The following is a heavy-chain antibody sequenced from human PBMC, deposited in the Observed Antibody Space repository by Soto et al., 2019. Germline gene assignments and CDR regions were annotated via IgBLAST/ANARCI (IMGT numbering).Heavy chain of an antibody. Sequence: GGSLRLSCAASGFTFSSYAMSWVRQAPGKGLEWVSAISGSGGSTYYADSVKGRFTISRDNSKNTLYLQMNSLRAEDTAVYYSANQVSSGWPPVYYFDYWGQGTLVTVSS. CDR2: ISGSGGST. V-gene: IGHV3-23*01. D-gene: IGHD6-19*01. CDR3: ANQVSSGWPPVYYFDY. CDR1: GFTFSSYA. J-gene: IGHJ4*02.